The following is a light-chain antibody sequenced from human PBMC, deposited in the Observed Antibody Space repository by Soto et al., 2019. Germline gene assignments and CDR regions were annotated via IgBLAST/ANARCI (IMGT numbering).Light chain of an antibody. Sequence: QSVLTQPPSASGTPGQRVTISCSGSSSNIGSYTVNWYQHFPGTAPKLLIYSNNQRPSGVPDRFSGSKSGSSASLAISGLQSEDEADYYCQSYDSSLSASVFGGGTKLTVL. J-gene: IGLJ3*02. V-gene: IGLV1-44*01. CDR1: SSNIGSYT. CDR3: QSYDSSLSASV. CDR2: SNN.